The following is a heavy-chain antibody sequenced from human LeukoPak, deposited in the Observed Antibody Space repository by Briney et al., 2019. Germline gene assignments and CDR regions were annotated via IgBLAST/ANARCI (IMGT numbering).Heavy chain of an antibody. D-gene: IGHD3-3*01. Sequence: PSETLSLTCTVSGGSISSSSYYWGWIRQPPGKGLEWIGSIYYSGSTYYNPSLKSRVTISVDTSKNQFSLKLSSVTAADTAVYYCASQIGYYDFWSGYRTGYYYYMDVWGKGTTVTVSS. CDR3: ASQIGYYDFWSGYRTGYYYYMDV. CDR1: GGSISSSSYY. J-gene: IGHJ6*03. CDR2: IYYSGST. V-gene: IGHV4-39*07.